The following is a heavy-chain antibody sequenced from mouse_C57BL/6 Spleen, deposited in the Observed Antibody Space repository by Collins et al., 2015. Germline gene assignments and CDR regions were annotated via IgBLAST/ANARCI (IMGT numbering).Heavy chain of an antibody. CDR2: IFPGDGDT. J-gene: IGHJ3*01. V-gene: IGHV1-80*01. CDR1: GYTFTNYW. Sequence: QVQLQQPGTELVKPGASMKVSCKASGYTFTNYWMHWVKQRPGKGLEWIGQIFPGDGDTNYNGKFEGKAVLTADKSSSTANMQLSSLTSEDSAVYFCARGPYWGQGTLVTVSA. CDR3: ARGPY.